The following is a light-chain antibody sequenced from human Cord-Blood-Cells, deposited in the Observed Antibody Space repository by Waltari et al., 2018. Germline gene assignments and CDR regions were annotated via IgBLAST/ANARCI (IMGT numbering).Light chain of an antibody. Sequence: QSALTQPASVSGSPGQSITISCTGTRSDVGSYNLVSWYQQHPGKAPKLMIYECSKRPSGVANRFSGSKSGNTASLTISGLQAEDEADYYCCSYAGSSTWVFGGGTKLTVL. J-gene: IGLJ3*02. CDR3: CSYAGSSTWV. CDR1: RSDVGSYNL. CDR2: ECS. V-gene: IGLV2-23*01.